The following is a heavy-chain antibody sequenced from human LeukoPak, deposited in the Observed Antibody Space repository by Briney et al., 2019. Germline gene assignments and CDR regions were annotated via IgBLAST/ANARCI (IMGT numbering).Heavy chain of an antibody. CDR2: IYYSGST. CDR3: ARYTVTTRYYFDY. Sequence: NASETLSLTCTVSGGSISSYYWSWIRQPPGKGLEWIGYIYYSGSTNYNPSLKSRVTISVDTSKNQFSLKLSSVTAADTAVYYCARYTVTTRYYFDYWGQGTLVTVSS. CDR1: GGSISSYY. J-gene: IGHJ4*02. V-gene: IGHV4-59*01. D-gene: IGHD4-17*01.